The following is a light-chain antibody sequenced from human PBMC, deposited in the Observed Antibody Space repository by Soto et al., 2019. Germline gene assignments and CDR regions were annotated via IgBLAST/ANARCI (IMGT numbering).Light chain of an antibody. CDR3: QQYNNWPLT. Sequence: EIVMTQSPATLSVSPGERATLSCRASQSVSSNLAWYQQKPGQAPRLLIYGASTRATGIPARFSGSGSGTEFNLTIRSLKSEDFAVYYCQQYNNWPLTFGGGTKVEIK. J-gene: IGKJ4*01. V-gene: IGKV3-15*01. CDR1: QSVSSN. CDR2: GAS.